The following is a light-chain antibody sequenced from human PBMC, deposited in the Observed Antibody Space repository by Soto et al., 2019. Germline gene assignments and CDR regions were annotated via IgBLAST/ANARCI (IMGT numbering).Light chain of an antibody. V-gene: IGLV2-23*02. J-gene: IGLJ1*01. Sequence: QPALTQPASVSGSPGQSITISCTGTSSDVGSYNLVSWYQQHPGKAPKLMIYEVSKRPSGVSNRFSGSKSGNTASLTISGLQAEDEAEYYCCSYAGSSTYVFGTETKVTVL. CDR2: EVS. CDR3: CSYAGSSTYV. CDR1: SSDVGSYNL.